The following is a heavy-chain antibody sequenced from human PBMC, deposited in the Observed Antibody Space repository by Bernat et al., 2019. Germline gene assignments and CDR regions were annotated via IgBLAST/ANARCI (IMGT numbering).Heavy chain of an antibody. CDR2: IYWDDDK. D-gene: IGHD3-3*01. CDR3: ARRPVAVVGKPPPNWFVP. Sequence: QITLKESGPTLLKPTQTLTLTCTFSGFSLTTPGVGVGWIRQPPGKALEWLALIYWDDDKYYSPSLKRRLSITKDTSKNQVVLTVTNIDYLDTATYYCARRPVAVVGKPPPNWFVPWGQGTLVTVSS. CDR1: GFSLTTPGVG. V-gene: IGHV2-5*02. J-gene: IGHJ5*02.